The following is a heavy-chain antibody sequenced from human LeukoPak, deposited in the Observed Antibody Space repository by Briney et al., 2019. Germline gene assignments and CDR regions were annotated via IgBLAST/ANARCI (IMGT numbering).Heavy chain of an antibody. CDR3: ARAYCSSTSCYSPRPFTFDY. V-gene: IGHV3-21*01. CDR1: GFTFSSYS. Sequence: GGSLRLSCAASGFTFSSYSMNWVRQAPGKGLEWVLSISSSSSYIYYADSVKGRFTISRDNAKNSLYLQMNSLRAEDTAVYYCARAYCSSTSCYSPRPFTFDYWGQGTLVTVSS. D-gene: IGHD2-2*01. J-gene: IGHJ4*02. CDR2: ISSSSSYI.